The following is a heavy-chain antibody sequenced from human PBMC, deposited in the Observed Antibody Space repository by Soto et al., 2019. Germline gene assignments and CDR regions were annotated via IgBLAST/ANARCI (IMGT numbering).Heavy chain of an antibody. Sequence: QVQLVESGGGVVQPGRSLRLSCAASGFTFSSYAMHWVRQAPGKGLEWVAVISYDGSNKYYADSVKGRFTISRDNSKNTLYLQMNSLRAEDTAVYYCARGGGLYPEPYGMDVWGQGTTVTVPS. V-gene: IGHV3-30-3*01. J-gene: IGHJ6*02. CDR2: ISYDGSNK. CDR3: ARGGGLYPEPYGMDV. D-gene: IGHD2-8*01. CDR1: GFTFSSYA.